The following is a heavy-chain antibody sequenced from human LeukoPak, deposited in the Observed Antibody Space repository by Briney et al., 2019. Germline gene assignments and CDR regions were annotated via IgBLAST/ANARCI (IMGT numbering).Heavy chain of an antibody. CDR1: GFTFSNYA. D-gene: IGHD6-19*01. V-gene: IGHV3-23*01. Sequence: GGSLRLSCAASGFTFSNYAMSWVRQVPGKGLEWVSAISSGAGTTGYADSVKGRLTISRVNPKSSIYLQMNSLRAEDTAIYYCAKDLEQSYSGWSASYDAWGQGTLVTVSS. CDR3: AKDLEQSYSGWSASYDA. CDR2: ISSGAGTT. J-gene: IGHJ5*02.